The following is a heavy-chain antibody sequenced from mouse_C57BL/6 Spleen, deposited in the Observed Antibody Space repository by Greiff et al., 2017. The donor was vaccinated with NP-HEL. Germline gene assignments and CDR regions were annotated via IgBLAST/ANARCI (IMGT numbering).Heavy chain of an antibody. CDR2: ISGGGGNT. D-gene: IGHD4-1*01. J-gene: IGHJ2*01. V-gene: IGHV5-9*01. Sequence: EVMLVESGGGLVKPGGSLKLSCAASGFTFSSYTMSWVRQTPEKRLEWVATISGGGGNTYYPASVKGRFTISRDNAKNTLYLQMSSLRSEDTALYYCARLRGLGDYFDYWGQGTTLTVSS. CDR1: GFTFSSYT. CDR3: ARLRGLGDYFDY.